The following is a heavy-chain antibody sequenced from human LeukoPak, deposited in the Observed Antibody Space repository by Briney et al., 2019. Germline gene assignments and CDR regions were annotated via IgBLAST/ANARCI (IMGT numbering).Heavy chain of an antibody. CDR2: INPNSGGT. J-gene: IGHJ4*02. CDR1: GYTFTGYY. D-gene: IGHD6-6*01. CDR3: ARESLSSIAAHDY. V-gene: IGHV1-2*02. Sequence: ASVKVSCKASGYTFTGYYIHWVRQAPGQGLEWMGWINPNSGGTNYAQKFQGRVTMTRDTSISTAYMELSRLRSDDTAVYYCARESLSSIAAHDYWGQGTLVTVSS.